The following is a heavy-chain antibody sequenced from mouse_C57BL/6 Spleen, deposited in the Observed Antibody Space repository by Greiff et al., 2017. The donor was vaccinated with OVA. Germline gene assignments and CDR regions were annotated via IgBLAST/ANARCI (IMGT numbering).Heavy chain of an antibody. V-gene: IGHV7-3*01. J-gene: IGHJ2*01. CDR2: IRNKANGYTT. CDR1: GFTFTDYY. D-gene: IGHD1-1*01. CDR3: ARYSTTVVAYYFDD. Sequence: EVMLVESGGGLVQPGGSLSLSCAASGFTFTDYYMSWVRQPPGKALEWLGFIRNKANGYTTEYSASVKGRFTFSRANSQSILYLQMNALRAEDSATYYCARYSTTVVAYYFDDWGKGTTLTVSS.